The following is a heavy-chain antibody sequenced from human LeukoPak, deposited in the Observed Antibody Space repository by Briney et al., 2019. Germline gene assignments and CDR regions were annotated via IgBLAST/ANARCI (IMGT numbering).Heavy chain of an antibody. CDR2: ISDGGTST. J-gene: IGHJ5*02. D-gene: IGHD6-13*01. CDR1: GFTFRNYA. Sequence: GASLRLSCAASGFTFRNYAMSWVRQPPGKGLEWVSAISDGGTSTFYADSVKGRFTISRDNSYNTLYLQMNTLRAEDTAIYYCAKDRGKAAAGWLDPWGQGTLVTVSS. CDR3: AKDRGKAAAGWLDP. V-gene: IGHV3-23*01.